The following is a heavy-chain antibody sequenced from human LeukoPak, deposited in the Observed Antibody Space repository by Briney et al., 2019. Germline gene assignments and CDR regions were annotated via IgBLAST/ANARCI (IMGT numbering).Heavy chain of an antibody. J-gene: IGHJ4*02. V-gene: IGHV4-39*01. CDR3: ARHFDLPTASFDS. Sequence: SETLSVTFTVTGGSISSGAYYWIWIRQPPGKGLEWIASIYSGGMTFYNPSLKSRLTISADTSRNHFSLRLTSVTAADTALYFCARHFDLPTASFDSWGQGSRVSVSS. CDR2: IYSGGMT. CDR1: GGSISSGAYY.